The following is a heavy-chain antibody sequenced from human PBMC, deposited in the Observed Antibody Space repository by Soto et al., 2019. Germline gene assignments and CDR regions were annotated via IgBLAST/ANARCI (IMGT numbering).Heavy chain of an antibody. D-gene: IGHD6-6*01. Sequence: GGSLRLSCAASGFTFSSYDMHWVRQATGKGLEWVSAIGTAGDPYYPGSVKGRFTISRENAKNSLYLQMNSLRAGDTAVYYCARVVSIAARRWVWGAFDIWGQGTMVTVSS. CDR2: IGTAGDP. CDR3: ARVVSIAARRWVWGAFDI. J-gene: IGHJ3*02. V-gene: IGHV3-13*05. CDR1: GFTFSSYD.